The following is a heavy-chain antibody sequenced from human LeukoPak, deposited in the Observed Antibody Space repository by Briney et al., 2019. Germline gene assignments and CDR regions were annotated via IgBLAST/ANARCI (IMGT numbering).Heavy chain of an antibody. V-gene: IGHV3-9*01. J-gene: IGHJ4*02. CDR3: VKSSYGDYVGPYYFDY. D-gene: IGHD4-17*01. CDR1: GFTFENYA. CDR2: ISWNSDSI. Sequence: PGRSLRLSCAAPGFTFENYALHWVRQAPGKGLEWVSGISWNSDSIGYADSVKGRFTISRDNAKNSLYLQMNSLRAEDTAFYYCVKSSYGDYVGPYYFDYWGQGTLVTVSS.